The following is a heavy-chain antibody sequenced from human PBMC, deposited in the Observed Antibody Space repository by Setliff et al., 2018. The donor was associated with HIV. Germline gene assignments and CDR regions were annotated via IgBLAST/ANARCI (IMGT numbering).Heavy chain of an antibody. CDR1: GYTFTGYY. J-gene: IGHJ4*02. CDR3: ARGYCSGGSCYAPFDY. V-gene: IGHV1-2*02. D-gene: IGHD2-15*01. CDR2: INPNSGGT. Sequence: ASVKVSCKASGYTFTGYYMHWVRQAPGQGLEWMGWINPNSGGTNYAQKFQGRVTMTRDTSISTAYMELSRLRSDDTAVYYCARGYCSGGSCYAPFDYWGQGTLVTVSS.